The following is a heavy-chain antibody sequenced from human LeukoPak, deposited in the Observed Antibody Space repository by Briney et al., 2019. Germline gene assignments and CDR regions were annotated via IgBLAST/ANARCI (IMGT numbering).Heavy chain of an antibody. CDR2: ISYDGSNK. J-gene: IGHJ4*02. Sequence: GGSLRLSCAASGFTFSSYAMHWVRQAPGKGLEWVAVISYDGSNKYYADSVKGRFTISRDNSKNTLYLQMNSLRAEDTAVYYCARGEWFGESHYFDYWGQGTLVTVSS. CDR3: ARGEWFGESHYFDY. CDR1: GFTFSSYA. V-gene: IGHV3-30*04. D-gene: IGHD3-10*01.